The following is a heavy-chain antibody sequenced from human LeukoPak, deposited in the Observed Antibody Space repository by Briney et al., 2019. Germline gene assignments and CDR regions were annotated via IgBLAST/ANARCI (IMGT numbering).Heavy chain of an antibody. J-gene: IGHJ3*02. D-gene: IGHD3-22*01. V-gene: IGHV4-4*07. CDR1: GGSISGYY. Sequence: SETLSLTCSVSGGSISGYYWSWIRQPAGKGLEWIGRIYTSGSTNYNPSLKSRVTMSVDTSKNQFSLKLSSVTAADTAVYYCARDYYDSSGYYDAFDIWGQGTMVTVSS. CDR2: IYTSGST. CDR3: ARDYYDSSGYYDAFDI.